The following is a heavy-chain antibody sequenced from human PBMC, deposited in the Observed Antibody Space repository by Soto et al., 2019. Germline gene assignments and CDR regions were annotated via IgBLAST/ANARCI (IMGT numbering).Heavy chain of an antibody. D-gene: IGHD5-12*01. Sequence: ASETLSLTCPVSGCTVSSGSYYWSWIRKPPGKGLERFGYIYYSGSTNYNPSLKSRVTISVDTSKNQFSLKLSSVTAADTAVYYCARDNSGGGYAIRSYYYYGMDVWGGGTTVTVSS. CDR3: ARDNSGGGYAIRSYYYYGMDV. CDR2: IYYSGST. CDR1: GCTVSSGSYY. J-gene: IGHJ6*04. V-gene: IGHV4-61*01.